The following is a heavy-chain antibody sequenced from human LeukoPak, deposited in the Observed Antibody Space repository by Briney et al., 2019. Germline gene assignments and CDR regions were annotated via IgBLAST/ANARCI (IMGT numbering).Heavy chain of an antibody. CDR1: GGSISSYY. D-gene: IGHD6-19*01. CDR2: IYYSGST. J-gene: IGHJ4*02. CDR3: ARVWVAVAGTAPFDY. Sequence: SETLSLTCTVSGGSISSYYWIWIRQPPGKGLEWIGYIYYSGSTNYNPSLKSRVTISVDTSKNQFSLKLSSVTAADTAVYYCARVWVAVAGTAPFDYWGQGTLVTVSS. V-gene: IGHV4-59*12.